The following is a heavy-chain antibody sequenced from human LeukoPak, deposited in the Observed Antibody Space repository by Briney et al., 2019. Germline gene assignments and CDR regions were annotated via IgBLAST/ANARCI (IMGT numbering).Heavy chain of an antibody. Sequence: SETLSLTCTVSGGSISSGSYYWSWIRQPAGKGLEFIGRIYTSGGTNYNSSLKSRVTISVDTSKNQLSLKLSSVTAADTAVYYCARYVGTLGFDYWGQGTLVTVSS. CDR2: IYTSGGT. J-gene: IGHJ4*02. D-gene: IGHD1-1*01. CDR3: ARYVGTLGFDY. V-gene: IGHV4-61*02. CDR1: GGSISSGSYY.